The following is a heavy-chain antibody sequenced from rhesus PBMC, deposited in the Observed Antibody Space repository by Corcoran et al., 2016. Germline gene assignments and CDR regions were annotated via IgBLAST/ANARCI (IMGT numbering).Heavy chain of an antibody. D-gene: IGHD3-28*01. Sequence: QVTLKESGPALVKPTQTLTLTCTFSGFSLSTSGMGVGWLRQPPGKALEWPTSIYWDGDKYSSPTRKSRLTISRDNTKNRVGLTMTSMGPVDTATFYCVPVADPLTRNYYGRGYYGDYWGQGVLVTVSS. CDR2: IYWDGDK. CDR1: GFSLSTSGMG. CDR3: VPVADPLTRNYYGRGYYGDY. J-gene: IGHJ4*01. V-gene: IGHV2S1*01.